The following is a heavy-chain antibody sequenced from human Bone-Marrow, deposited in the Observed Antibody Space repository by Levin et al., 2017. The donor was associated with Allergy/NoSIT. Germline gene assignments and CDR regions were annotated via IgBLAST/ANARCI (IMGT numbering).Heavy chain of an antibody. V-gene: IGHV3-23*01. D-gene: IGHD3-3*01. Sequence: ETLSLTCVASGFTLSSYAMSWVRQAPGKGLDWVAAISGSGSKMYYADSVKGRFTISRDNSKNTLYLQMDSLTAADTAAYYCANDRAWSGYQNVFDLWGQGTLVTVSS. CDR2: ISGSGSKM. CDR1: GFTLSSYA. J-gene: IGHJ3*01. CDR3: ANDRAWSGYQNVFDL.